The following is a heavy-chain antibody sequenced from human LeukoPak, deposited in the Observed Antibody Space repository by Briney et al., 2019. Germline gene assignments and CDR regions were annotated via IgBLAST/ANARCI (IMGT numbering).Heavy chain of an antibody. J-gene: IGHJ6*03. V-gene: IGHV4-61*09. CDR3: ARDNWSGYYDILTGSAGYYYMDV. CDR2: IYTSGTS. D-gene: IGHD3-9*01. CDR1: GGSISSGSYD. Sequence: SETLSLTCTVSGGSISSGSYDWYWIRQPAGKGLEWIGHIYTSGTSNYNPSLRSRVTISVDTSKNQFSLKLSSVTAADTAVYYCARDNWSGYYDILTGSAGYYYMDVWGKGTTVTISS.